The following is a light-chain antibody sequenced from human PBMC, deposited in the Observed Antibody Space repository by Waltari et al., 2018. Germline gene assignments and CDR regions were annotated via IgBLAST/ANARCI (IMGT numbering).Light chain of an antibody. CDR1: QSVTGIS. CDR2: GTS. CDR3: QQYDGEVVT. Sequence: EIVLTHSLVTLSLSPVERATFSCRASQSVTGISLTWYQQKLGQAPRLIIYGTSIRATCIPDRYSGSGSGTDFTLTISKLEHEDFAVYYCQQYDGEVVTFGGGTKVEI. V-gene: IGKV3-20*01. J-gene: IGKJ4*01.